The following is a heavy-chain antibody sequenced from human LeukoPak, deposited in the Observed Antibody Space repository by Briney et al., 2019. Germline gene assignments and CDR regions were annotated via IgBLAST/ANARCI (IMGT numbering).Heavy chain of an antibody. CDR1: GYTFTSYG. V-gene: IGHV1-46*01. CDR3: ARGELPASL. D-gene: IGHD3-10*01. CDR2: INPSGGSA. J-gene: IGHJ4*02. Sequence: ASVKVSCKASGYTFTSYGISWVRQAPGQGLEWMGIINPSGGSASYAQKFQGRVTMTRDMSTSTVYMELSSLRSEDTAVYYCARGELPASLWGQGTLVTVSS.